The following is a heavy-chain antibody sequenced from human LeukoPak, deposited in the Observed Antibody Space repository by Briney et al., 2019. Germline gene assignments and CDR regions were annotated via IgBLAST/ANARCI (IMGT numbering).Heavy chain of an antibody. Sequence: PSETLSLTCTVPRGSISTYYWSWIRQPPGEGLEWIGYIYYSGSTNYNPSLKSRVTISIDTSKNQFSLNLSSVTAADTAVYYCARSERYSSGWYFYFDYWGQGTLVTVSS. J-gene: IGHJ4*02. CDR2: IYYSGST. CDR3: ARSERYSSGWYFYFDY. V-gene: IGHV4-59*01. D-gene: IGHD6-19*01. CDR1: RGSISTYY.